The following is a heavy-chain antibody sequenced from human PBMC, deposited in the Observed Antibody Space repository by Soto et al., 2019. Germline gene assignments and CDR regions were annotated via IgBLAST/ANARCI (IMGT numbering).Heavy chain of an antibody. CDR2: IIPIFGTA. CDR1: GGTFSSYA. D-gene: IGHD3-10*01. J-gene: IGHJ6*02. Sequence: QVQLVQSGAEVKKPGSSVKVSCKASGGTFSSYAISWVRQAPGQGLEWMGGIIPIFGTANYAQKFQGRVTIPADESTSTAYMELSSLRSEDTAVYYCVQPPTYGSGSSPGEYGMDVWGQGTTVTVSS. V-gene: IGHV1-69*12. CDR3: VQPPTYGSGSSPGEYGMDV.